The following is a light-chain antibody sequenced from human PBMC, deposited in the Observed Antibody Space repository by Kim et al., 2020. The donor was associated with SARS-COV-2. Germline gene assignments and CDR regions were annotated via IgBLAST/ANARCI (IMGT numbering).Light chain of an antibody. CDR1: ALTKQD. Sequence: PGQTARITRSGDALTKQDAYWFQQKPGQAPVVVIYKDTERPSGIPGRFSGSTSGTTVTLDSSGVQAEDEADYYCQSADSSDTFWVFGGGTQLTVL. J-gene: IGLJ3*02. CDR2: KDT. CDR3: QSADSSDTFWV. V-gene: IGLV3-25*03.